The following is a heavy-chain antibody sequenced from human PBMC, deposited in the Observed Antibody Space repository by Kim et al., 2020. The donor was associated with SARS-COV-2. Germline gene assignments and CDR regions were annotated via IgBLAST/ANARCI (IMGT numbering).Heavy chain of an antibody. J-gene: IGHJ4*02. CDR2: T. Sequence: TNYADSVKGRFTNARDNAKNTLYLQMNSRRAEDTAVYYCARDRGWANFDYWGQGTLVTVSS. V-gene: IGHV3-74*01. CDR3: ARDRGWANFDY. D-gene: IGHD1-26*01.